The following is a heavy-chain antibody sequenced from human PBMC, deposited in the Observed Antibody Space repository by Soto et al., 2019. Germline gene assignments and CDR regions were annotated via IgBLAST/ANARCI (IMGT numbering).Heavy chain of an antibody. J-gene: IGHJ3*02. V-gene: IGHV1-2*02. Sequence: QVQLVQSGAEVKKPGASMKVSCKASAFSVYYLHWVRQAPGQGLEWMGRINPNSGVTTYAQRFQGRVTMTSDTSITTSFLDLSNVDFDDTAVYYCALERQLNSPSDAFDIWGQETMVTVSS. CDR1: AFSVYY. D-gene: IGHD6-13*01. CDR3: ALERQLNSPSDAFDI. CDR2: INPNSGVT.